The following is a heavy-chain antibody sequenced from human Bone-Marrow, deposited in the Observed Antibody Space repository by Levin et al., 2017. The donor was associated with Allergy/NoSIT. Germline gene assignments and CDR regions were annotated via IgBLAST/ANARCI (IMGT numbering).Heavy chain of an antibody. Sequence: GGSLRLSCAASGFSFSTYWMAWVRQAPGKGLEWVANINQNGSQKYYVDSVKGRFTISRDNAKNSVYLQMNSLRAEDTAVYYCARKGLPDYWGQGTLVAVSS. CDR2: INQNGSQK. CDR1: GFSFSTYW. CDR3: ARKGLPDY. J-gene: IGHJ4*02. V-gene: IGHV3-7*01.